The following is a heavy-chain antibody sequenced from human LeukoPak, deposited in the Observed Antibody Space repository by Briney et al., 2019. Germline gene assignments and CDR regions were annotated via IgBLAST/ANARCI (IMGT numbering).Heavy chain of an antibody. CDR3: ARDLPTYQRGFDY. V-gene: IGHV3-11*05. J-gene: IGHJ4*02. Sequence: GGSLRLSCAASGFTFSDNYMSWIRQAPGKGLEWVSYISGSSTYTNYADSVKGRFTISRDSSKNTLYLQMNGLRAEDTAVYYCARDLPTYQRGFDYWGQGTLVTVSS. CDR2: ISGSSTYT. D-gene: IGHD2-2*01. CDR1: GFTFSDNY.